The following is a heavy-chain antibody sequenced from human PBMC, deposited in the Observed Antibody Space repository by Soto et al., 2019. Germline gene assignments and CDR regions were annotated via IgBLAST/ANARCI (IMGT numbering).Heavy chain of an antibody. CDR1: GGSISRYY. CDR2: IYTSGST. CDR3: AGIIVVVPGPSRNWFDP. D-gene: IGHD2-2*01. Sequence: PSETLSLTCTVSGGSISRYYWSWIRQPAGKGLEWIGRIYTSGSTNYNPSLKSRVTMSVDTSKNQFSLKLSSVTAADTAVYYCAGIIVVVPGPSRNWFDPPCPAPLLTVSS. V-gene: IGHV4-4*07. J-gene: IGHJ5*02.